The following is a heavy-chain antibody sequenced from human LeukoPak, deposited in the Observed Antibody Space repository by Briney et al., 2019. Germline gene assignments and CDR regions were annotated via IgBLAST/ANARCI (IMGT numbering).Heavy chain of an antibody. V-gene: IGHV3-30*02. Sequence: GGSLRLSCAASGFTFDDYGMSWVRQAPGKGLEWVAFISYDGNNKHYADSVKGRFTISRDDSKNTLYLQMNSLRAEDTAVYYCAKDKVHYDSSGPLDYWGQGTLVTVSS. D-gene: IGHD3-22*01. CDR2: ISYDGNNK. CDR3: AKDKVHYDSSGPLDY. CDR1: GFTFDDYG. J-gene: IGHJ4*02.